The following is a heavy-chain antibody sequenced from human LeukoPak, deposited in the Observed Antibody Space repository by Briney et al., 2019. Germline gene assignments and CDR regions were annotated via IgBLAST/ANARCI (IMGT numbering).Heavy chain of an antibody. CDR3: AKDFNDLYYYYGIDV. V-gene: IGHV3-23*01. J-gene: IGHJ6*02. CDR2: ISGSGGST. CDR1: GFTFSSYA. D-gene: IGHD1-1*01. Sequence: PGGSLRLSCAASGFTFSSYAMSWVRQAPGKGLEWVSAISGSGGSTYYADSVKGRFTISRDNSKNTLYLQMNSLRAEDTAVYYCAKDFNDLYYYYGIDVWGQGTTVTVSS.